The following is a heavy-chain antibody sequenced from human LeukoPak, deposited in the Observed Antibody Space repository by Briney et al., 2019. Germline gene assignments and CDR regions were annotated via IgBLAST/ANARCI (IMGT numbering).Heavy chain of an antibody. CDR1: GFTFADYA. V-gene: IGHV3-9*01. CDR2: ISWNSGSI. J-gene: IGHJ4*02. D-gene: IGHD1-7*01. CDR3: AKDMEGTTETLFHF. Sequence: GRSLRLSCAASGFTFADYAMYWVRQAPGKGLEWVSGISWNSGSIGYADSVKGRFTISQDNAKNFLYQQMNRRRAEDTVLYYCAKDMEGTTETLFHFWGQGTLLTVSS.